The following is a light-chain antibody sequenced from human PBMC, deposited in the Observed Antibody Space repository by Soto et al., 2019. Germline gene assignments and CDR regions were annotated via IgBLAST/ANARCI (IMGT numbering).Light chain of an antibody. Sequence: QSALTQPASVSGSPGQSITISCTGTSSDVGGYNYVSWYQQRPGKAPKLMIYEVSNRPSGVSNRFSGSKSGNTASLTISGLQAEDEADYYCSSYTRSSTRVFGGGTQLTVL. CDR1: SSDVGGYNY. CDR2: EVS. CDR3: SSYTRSSTRV. J-gene: IGLJ7*01. V-gene: IGLV2-14*01.